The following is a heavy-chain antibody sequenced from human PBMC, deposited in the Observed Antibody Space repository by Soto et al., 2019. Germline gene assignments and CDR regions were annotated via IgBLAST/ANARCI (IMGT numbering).Heavy chain of an antibody. CDR3: AASETDTAMVDFDY. CDR1: GFTFTSSA. CDR2: IVVGSGNT. J-gene: IGHJ4*02. D-gene: IGHD5-18*01. Sequence: GASVKVSCKASGFTFTSSAVQWVRQARGQRLEWIGWIVVGSGNTNYAQKFQERVTITRDVSTSTAYMELSSLRSEDTAVYYCAASETDTAMVDFDYWGQGTLVTVSS. V-gene: IGHV1-58*01.